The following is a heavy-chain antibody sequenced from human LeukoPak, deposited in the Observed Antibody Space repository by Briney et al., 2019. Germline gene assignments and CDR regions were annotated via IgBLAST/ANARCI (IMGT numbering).Heavy chain of an antibody. D-gene: IGHD5-18*01. CDR1: GFTFRSYA. CDR2: ISYDGSNK. V-gene: IGHV3-30*04. CDR3: ARASDGTEDY. J-gene: IGHJ4*02. Sequence: GGSLRLSCAASGFTFRSYAMHWVRQAPGKGLEWVAVISYDGSNKYYADSVKGRFTISRDNSKNTLYLQMNSLRAEDTAVYYCARASDGTEDYWGQGTLVTVSS.